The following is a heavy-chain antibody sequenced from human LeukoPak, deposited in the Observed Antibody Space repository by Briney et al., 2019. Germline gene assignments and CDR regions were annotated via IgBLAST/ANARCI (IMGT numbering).Heavy chain of an antibody. CDR2: IYYSGST. CDR3: ARDGHRDNSSSWYSPYYYYYYGMDV. CDR1: GGSVSSGSYH. Sequence: SETLSLTCTVSGGSVSSGSYHWSWIRQPPGKGLQWIGYIYYSGSTNYNPSLKSRVTISVDTSTNQFSLQLSSVTAADTAVYYCARDGHRDNSSSWYSPYYYYYYGMDVWGQGTTVTVSS. J-gene: IGHJ6*02. V-gene: IGHV4-61*01. D-gene: IGHD6-13*01.